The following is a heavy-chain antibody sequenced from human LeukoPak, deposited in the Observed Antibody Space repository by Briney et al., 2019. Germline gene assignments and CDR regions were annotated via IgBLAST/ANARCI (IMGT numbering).Heavy chain of an antibody. CDR1: VHTFNTYA. V-gene: IGHV1-18*01. D-gene: IGHD3-3*01. CDR3: ARAPVVRLTIFGIITGGALGWFDP. CDR2: VRNSDGNT. J-gene: IGHJ5*02. Sequence: GASVKVSCRASVHTFNTYAITWMRQAPGQGLEWMGMVRNSDGNTNSAHNFQGRLSLTADTSTTTAFMELRSLRSDDTAIYYCARAPVVRLTIFGIITGGALGWFDPWGQGTPVTVSS.